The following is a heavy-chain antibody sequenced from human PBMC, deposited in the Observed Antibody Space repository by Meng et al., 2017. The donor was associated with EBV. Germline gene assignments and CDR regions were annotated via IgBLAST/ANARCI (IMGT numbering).Heavy chain of an antibody. J-gene: IGHJ4*02. CDR1: GYNFTSYG. CDR2: ISAYNGNT. D-gene: IGHD3-22*01. V-gene: IGHV1-18*01. Sequence: QVQLVQSGAEGKKPGASVKVDCKASGYNFTSYGISWVRQAPGQGLEWMGWISAYNGNTNYAQKLQGRVTMTTDTSTSTAYMELRSLRSDDTAVYYCARDGRLYDTPSPFDYWGQGTLVTVSS. CDR3: ARDGRLYDTPSPFDY.